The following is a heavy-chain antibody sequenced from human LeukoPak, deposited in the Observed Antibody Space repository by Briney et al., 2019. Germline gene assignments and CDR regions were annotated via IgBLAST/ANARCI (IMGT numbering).Heavy chain of an antibody. CDR3: ARKGVYCSSTSCYRGPNWFDP. J-gene: IGHJ5*02. CDR1: GFTFSSYA. V-gene: IGHV4-34*01. Sequence: GSLRLSCAASGFTFSSYAMHWVRQPPGKGLEWIGEINHSGSTNYNPSLKSRVTISVDTSKNQFSLKLSSVTAADTAVYYCARKGVYCSSTSCYRGPNWFDPWGQGTLVTVSS. D-gene: IGHD2-2*01. CDR2: INHSGST.